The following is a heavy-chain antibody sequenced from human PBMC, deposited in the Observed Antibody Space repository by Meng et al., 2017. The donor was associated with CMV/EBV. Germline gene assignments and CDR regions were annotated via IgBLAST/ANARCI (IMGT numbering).Heavy chain of an antibody. CDR1: GYTFTSYG. Sequence: ASVKVSCKASGYTFTSYGISWVRQAPGQGLEWMGWISAYNGNTNYAQKLQGRVTMTTDTSTSTAYMELRSLRSDDTAVYYCASSLYIVVVPAAIDAFDIWGQGTMVTVSS. D-gene: IGHD2-2*02. CDR2: ISAYNGNT. CDR3: ASSLYIVVVPAAIDAFDI. V-gene: IGHV1-18*01. J-gene: IGHJ3*02.